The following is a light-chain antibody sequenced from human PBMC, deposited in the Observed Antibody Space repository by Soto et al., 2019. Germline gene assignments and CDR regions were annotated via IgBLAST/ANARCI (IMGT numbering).Light chain of an antibody. CDR2: GAS. CDR3: QQYGSSPPLT. J-gene: IGKJ4*01. CDR1: QSVSSSY. V-gene: IGKV3-20*01. Sequence: EIVLTQSPGTLSLSPGERATLSCRASQSVSSSYLAWYQQKPGQAPRLLISGASSRATGFPDRFSGSGSGTDFTLTISRLEPEDFAVYYCQQYGSSPPLTFGGGTKVEIK.